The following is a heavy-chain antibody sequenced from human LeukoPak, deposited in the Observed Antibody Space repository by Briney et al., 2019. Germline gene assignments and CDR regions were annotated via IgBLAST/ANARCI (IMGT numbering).Heavy chain of an antibody. CDR1: GGSFSSSSYY. CDR3: ARHFDRDGYKSNAFDI. V-gene: IGHV4-39*01. CDR2: MYYSGST. J-gene: IGHJ3*02. Sequence: SETLSLTCTVSGGSFSSSSYYWGWIRQPPGKGLGWIGSMYYSGSTYYNASLRSRVTISVDTSKNQFSLKLSSVTAADTAVYYCARHFDRDGYKSNAFDIWGQGTMVTVSS. D-gene: IGHD5-24*01.